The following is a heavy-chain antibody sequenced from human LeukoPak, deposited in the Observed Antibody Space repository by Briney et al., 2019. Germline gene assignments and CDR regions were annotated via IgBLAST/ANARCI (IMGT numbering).Heavy chain of an antibody. CDR3: TTEFLDPVVPAARGAFDI. Sequence: PGGSLRLSCAASGFTFSNAWMSWVRQAPGKGLEWVGRIKSKTDGGTTDYAAPVKGRFTISRDDSKNTLYLQMNSLKTEDTAVYYCTTEFLDPVVPAARGAFDIWGQGTMVTVSS. V-gene: IGHV3-15*01. CDR1: GFTFSNAW. J-gene: IGHJ3*02. CDR2: IKSKTDGGTT. D-gene: IGHD2-2*01.